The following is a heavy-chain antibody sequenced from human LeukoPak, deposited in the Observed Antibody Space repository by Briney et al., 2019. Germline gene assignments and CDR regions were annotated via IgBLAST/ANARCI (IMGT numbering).Heavy chain of an antibody. Sequence: PGRSLRLSCAASGFTFSSYGMHWVRQAPGKGLEWVAVISYDGSNKYYADSVKGRFTISRDNSENTLYLQMNSLRAEDTAVYYCARDSSGWYSLDYWGQGTLVTVSS. J-gene: IGHJ4*02. CDR2: ISYDGSNK. CDR1: GFTFSSYG. V-gene: IGHV3-30*03. CDR3: ARDSSGWYSLDY. D-gene: IGHD6-19*01.